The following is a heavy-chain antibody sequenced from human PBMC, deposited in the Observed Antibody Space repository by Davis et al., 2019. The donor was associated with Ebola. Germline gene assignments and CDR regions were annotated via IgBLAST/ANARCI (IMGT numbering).Heavy chain of an antibody. D-gene: IGHD4-17*01. CDR2: ISFDGNNK. CDR3: ARGEGPMTSVTFEF. CDR1: GFTFSSYG. J-gene: IGHJ4*02. V-gene: IGHV3-30*03. Sequence: GGSLRLSCAASGFTFSSYGMHWVRQAPGKGLEWVAVISFDGNNKYYADSVKGRFTISRDNSKYTLYLQMNSLRPEDTGVYYCARGEGPMTSVTFEFWGQGTLVTVSS.